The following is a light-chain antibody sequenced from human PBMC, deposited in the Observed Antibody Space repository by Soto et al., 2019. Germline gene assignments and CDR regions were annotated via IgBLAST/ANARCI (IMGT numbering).Light chain of an antibody. CDR2: EVS. V-gene: IGLV2-14*01. CDR3: SSYRSDTNYV. CDR1: SSDVGGYNY. J-gene: IGLJ1*01. Sequence: QSALTQPASVSWSPGQAITISCTGTSSDVGGYNYVSWYQHHPGKAPKLMIHEVSDRPSGISNRFSGSKSGDTASLTISGLQAEEEADYYCSSYRSDTNYVFGTGTNVTVL.